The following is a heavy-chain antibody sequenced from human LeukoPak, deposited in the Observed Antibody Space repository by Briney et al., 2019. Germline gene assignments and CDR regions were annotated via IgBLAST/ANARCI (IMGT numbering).Heavy chain of an antibody. CDR1: KFTFSSYW. CDR2: MNQLGNEK. J-gene: IGHJ4*02. V-gene: IGHV3-7*04. CDR3: ARGTYYYEF. Sequence: GGSLRLSCAASKFTFSSYWMSWVRQAPGKGPEWVAYMNQLGNEKNYLDSVKGRFTISRDNTKNSLYLQMTSLRAEDTAVYYCARGTYYYEFWGQGTLVTVSS. D-gene: IGHD3-16*01.